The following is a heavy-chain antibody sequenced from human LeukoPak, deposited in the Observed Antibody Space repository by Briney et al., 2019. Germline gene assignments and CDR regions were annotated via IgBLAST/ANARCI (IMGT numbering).Heavy chain of an antibody. Sequence: SGTLSLTCAVSGGSISSSNWWSCVRQPPGKGLEWIGEIYHSGSTTYNPSLKSRVTISVDKSKNQFSLKLSSVTAADTAVYYWARESWTSGTTRRGGMDVWGKGTTVTVSS. CDR2: IYHSGST. CDR3: ARESWTSGTTRRGGMDV. D-gene: IGHD1-1*01. J-gene: IGHJ6*04. CDR1: GGSISSSNW. V-gene: IGHV4-4*02.